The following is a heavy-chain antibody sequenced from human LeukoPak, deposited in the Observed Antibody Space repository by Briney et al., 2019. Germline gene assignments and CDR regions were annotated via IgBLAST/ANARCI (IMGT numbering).Heavy chain of an antibody. CDR3: ARGGHGDYILWRYFDL. Sequence: SQTLSLTCTVSGGSISSCGYYWSWIRQHPGKGLEWIGYIYYSGSTYYNPSLKSRVTISVDTSKNQFSLKLSFVTAADTAVYYCARGGHGDYILWRYFDLWGRGTLVTVSS. CDR1: GGSISSCGYY. CDR2: IYYSGST. V-gene: IGHV4-31*03. D-gene: IGHD4-17*01. J-gene: IGHJ2*01.